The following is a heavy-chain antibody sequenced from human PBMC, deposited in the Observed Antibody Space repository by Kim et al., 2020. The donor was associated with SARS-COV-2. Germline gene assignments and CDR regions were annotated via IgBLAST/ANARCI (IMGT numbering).Heavy chain of an antibody. CDR2: INHSGST. D-gene: IGHD5-12*01. CDR3: AREVRGYFPRFDY. CDR1: GGSFSGYY. J-gene: IGHJ4*02. V-gene: IGHV4-34*01. Sequence: SETLSLTCAVYGGSFSGYYWSWIRQPPGKGLEWIGEINHSGSTNYNPSLKSRVTISVDTSKNQFSLKLSSVTAADTAVYYCAREVRGYFPRFDYWGQGTLVTVSS.